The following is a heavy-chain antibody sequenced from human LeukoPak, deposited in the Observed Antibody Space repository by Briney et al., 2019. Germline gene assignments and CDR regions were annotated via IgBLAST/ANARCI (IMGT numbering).Heavy chain of an antibody. Sequence: SQTLSLTCAISGDSVSSNSAAWNWIRQSPSRGLEWLGRTYYRSKWYNDYAVSVKSRITINPDTPKNQFSLQLNSVTPEDTALYYCARVREGVVGSGYYYEIVSPYYFDYWGQGTLVTVSS. CDR2: TYYRSKWYN. V-gene: IGHV6-1*01. J-gene: IGHJ4*02. CDR1: GDSVSSNSAA. D-gene: IGHD3-22*01. CDR3: ARVREGVVGSGYYYEIVSPYYFDY.